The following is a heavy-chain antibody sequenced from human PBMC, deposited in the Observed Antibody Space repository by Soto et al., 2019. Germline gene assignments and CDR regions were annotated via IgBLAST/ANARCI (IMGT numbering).Heavy chain of an antibody. CDR3: ATDHPGGQDKNTYYYDSSGYYHFDY. CDR1: GYTLTELS. D-gene: IGHD3-22*01. J-gene: IGHJ4*02. Sequence: ASVKVSCKVSGYTLTELSMHWVRQAPGKGLEWMGGFDPEDGETIYAQKFQGRVTMTEDTSTDTAYMELSSLRSEDTAVYYCATDHPGGQDKNTYYYDSSGYYHFDYWGQGTLLTVSS. V-gene: IGHV1-24*01. CDR2: FDPEDGET.